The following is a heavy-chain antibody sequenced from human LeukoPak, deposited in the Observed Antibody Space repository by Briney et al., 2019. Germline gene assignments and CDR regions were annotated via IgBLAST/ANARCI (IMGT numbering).Heavy chain of an antibody. J-gene: IGHJ4*02. V-gene: IGHV1-69*06. Sequence: SVKVSCKASGGTFSSYAISWVRQAPGQGLEWMGGIIPIFGTANYAQKFQGRVTITADKSTSTAYMELSSLRSEDTAVYYCARESDVDTAMVYYFDYWGQGTLVTVSS. CDR2: IIPIFGTA. CDR3: ARESDVDTAMVYYFDY. CDR1: GGTFSSYA. D-gene: IGHD5-18*01.